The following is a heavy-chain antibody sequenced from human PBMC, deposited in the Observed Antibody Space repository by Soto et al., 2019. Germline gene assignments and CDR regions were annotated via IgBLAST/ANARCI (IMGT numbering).Heavy chain of an antibody. CDR2: ISGSGGST. V-gene: IGHV3-23*01. D-gene: IGHD3-22*01. CDR3: AKARGVEYYDSSGPDLYFQH. Sequence: GGSLRLSCAASGFTFSSYAMSWVRQAPGKGLEWVSAISGSGGSTYYADSVKGRFTISRDNSKNTLYLQMNSLRAEDTAVYYCAKARGVEYYDSSGPDLYFQHWGQGTLVTVSS. J-gene: IGHJ1*01. CDR1: GFTFSSYA.